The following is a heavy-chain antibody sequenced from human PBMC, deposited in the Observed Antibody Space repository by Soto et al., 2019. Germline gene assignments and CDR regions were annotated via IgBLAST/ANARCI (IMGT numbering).Heavy chain of an antibody. CDR1: GYTFTGYY. J-gene: IGHJ4*02. CDR2: INPNSGGT. Sequence: ASVKVSCKASGYTFTGYYMHWVRQAPGQGLEWMGWINPNSGGTNYAQKFQGWVTMTRDTSISTAYMELSRLRSDDTAVYYCARAAGDCSSTSCYDPGGPLWFGELLGYWGQGTLVTVSS. D-gene: IGHD2-2*01. V-gene: IGHV1-2*04. CDR3: ARAAGDCSSTSCYDPGGPLWFGELLGY.